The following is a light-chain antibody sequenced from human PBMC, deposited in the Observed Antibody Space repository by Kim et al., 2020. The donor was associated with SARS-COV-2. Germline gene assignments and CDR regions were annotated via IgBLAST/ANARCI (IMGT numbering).Light chain of an antibody. J-gene: IGKJ2*01. CDR1: QSISRF. Sequence: DIQMTQSPSSLSASVGDRVTITCRASQSISRFLNWYQQKPGKAPKLLMYAASSLQSGVPSRFSGSGSGTDFTLTISSLQPEDFATYYCQQSYSTPAFGQGTKLEIK. V-gene: IGKV1-39*01. CDR3: QQSYSTPA. CDR2: AAS.